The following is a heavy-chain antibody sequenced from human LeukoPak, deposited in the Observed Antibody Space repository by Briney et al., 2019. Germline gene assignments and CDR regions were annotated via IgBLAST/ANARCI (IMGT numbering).Heavy chain of an antibody. CDR3: ASTEISLAAYYFDY. CDR2: IYYSGST. V-gene: IGHV4-61*01. D-gene: IGHD2-15*01. J-gene: IGHJ4*02. CDR1: GGSVSSGSYY. Sequence: SETLSLTCTVSGGSVSSGSYYWSWIRQPPGKGLEWIGCIYYSGSTNYNPSLKSRVTISVDTSKNQFSLKLSSVTAADTAVYYCASTEISLAAYYFDYWGQGTLVTVSS.